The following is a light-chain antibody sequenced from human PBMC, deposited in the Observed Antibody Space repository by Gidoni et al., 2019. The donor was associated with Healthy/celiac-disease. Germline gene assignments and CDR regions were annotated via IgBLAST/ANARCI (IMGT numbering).Light chain of an antibody. CDR3: QQSYSTSPLS. J-gene: IGKJ4*01. CDR2: AAS. Sequence: IHMTKSPASLAASVGDRVTITCRASQSNSSYLSWYQQKPGKAPKLLIYAASSFQSGVPSRFSGSGSGTDFTLTISSLQPEDFATYYCQQSYSTSPLSFGGGTKVEIK. CDR1: QSNSSY. V-gene: IGKV1-39*01.